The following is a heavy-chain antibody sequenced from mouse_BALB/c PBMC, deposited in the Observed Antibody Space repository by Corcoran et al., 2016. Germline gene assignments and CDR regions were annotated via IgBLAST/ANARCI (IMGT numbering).Heavy chain of an antibody. CDR3: ARGGYPYAKDY. V-gene: IGHV3-6*02. CDR1: GYSITSGYY. J-gene: IGHJ4*01. D-gene: IGHD2-2*01. Sequence: DVQLQESGPGLVKPSQSLSLTCSVTGYSITSGYYWNWIRQFPGNKLEWMGYISYDGSNNYNPSLKNRISITRDTSKNQFFLKLNSVTTEDTATYYCARGGYPYAKDYWCQGTSVTVYS. CDR2: ISYDGSN.